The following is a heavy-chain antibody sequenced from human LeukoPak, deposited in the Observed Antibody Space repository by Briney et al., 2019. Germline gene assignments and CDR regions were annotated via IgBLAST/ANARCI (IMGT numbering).Heavy chain of an antibody. CDR3: ARDYIGVAGTEIGAFDF. V-gene: IGHV3-66*01. CDR2: IYSGGDT. J-gene: IGHJ3*01. Sequence: GGSLRLSCAASGFSVSSSYMSWVRQAPGKGLEWVSVIYSGGDTYYADSVKGRFTISRDNSKNTLYLQMNSLRAEDTAVYYCARDYIGVAGTEIGAFDFWGQGTMVTVSS. D-gene: IGHD6-19*01. CDR1: GFSVSSSY.